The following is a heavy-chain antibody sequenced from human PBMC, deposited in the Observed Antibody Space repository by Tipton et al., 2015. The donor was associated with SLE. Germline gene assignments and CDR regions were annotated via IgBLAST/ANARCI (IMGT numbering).Heavy chain of an antibody. CDR2: MIPMFGIP. V-gene: IGHV1-69*01. CDR3: ARRKLDYGYHVFDM. Sequence: QSGAEVKKPGSSVKVSCKASGGTFSVYDISWVRQAPGQGFEWVGGMIPMFGIPTYAQKFQGRVTITADEPTTTAYMELRSLRSEDTALYYCARRKLDYGYHVFDMWGQGTMVTVSS. J-gene: IGHJ3*02. D-gene: IGHD5-18*01. CDR1: GGTFSVYD.